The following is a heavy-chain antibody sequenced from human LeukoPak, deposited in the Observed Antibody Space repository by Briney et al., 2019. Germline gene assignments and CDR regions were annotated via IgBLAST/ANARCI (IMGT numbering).Heavy chain of an antibody. CDR3: AKDERGGSSWPLDY. D-gene: IGHD6-13*01. J-gene: IGHJ4*02. V-gene: IGHV3-23*01. CDR2: ISGSGGST. CDR1: GFTFSSYA. Sequence: GGSLRLSCAASGFTFSSYAMSWVRQAPGKGLEWVSAISGSGGSTYYADSVKGRFTISRDNSKNTLYLQMNSLRAEDTAVYYCAKDERGGSSWPLDYWGQRTLVTVSS.